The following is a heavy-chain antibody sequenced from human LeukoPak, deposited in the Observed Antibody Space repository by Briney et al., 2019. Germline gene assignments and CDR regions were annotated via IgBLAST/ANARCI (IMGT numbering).Heavy chain of an antibody. D-gene: IGHD3-10*01. CDR3: ARDPMGPSMDV. CDR2: IYYSGST. CDR1: GGSISSYY. V-gene: IGHV4-59*01. Sequence: PSETLSLTCTVSGGSISSYYWSWIRQPPGKGLEWIGYIYYSGSTNYNPSLKSRVTISVDTSKNQFSLKLSSVTAADTAVYYCARDPMGPSMDVWGQGTTVTVSS. J-gene: IGHJ6*02.